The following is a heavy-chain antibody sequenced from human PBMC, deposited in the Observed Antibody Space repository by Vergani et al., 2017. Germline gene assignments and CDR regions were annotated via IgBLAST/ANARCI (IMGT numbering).Heavy chain of an antibody. D-gene: IGHD2-2*01. CDR3: AKGRIRSSTSTYFDY. CDR1: GFPFSSYG. CDR2: IWYDGSNK. Sequence: VQLVESGGGVVQPGRSLRLSCAASGFPFSSYGMHWVRQAPGKGLEWVAVIWYDGSNKYYADSLKGRFTISRDNSKTTLYLHMNSLRAEDTAVYYCAKGRIRSSTSTYFDYWGQGTLGTVSS. V-gene: IGHV3-33*06. J-gene: IGHJ4*02.